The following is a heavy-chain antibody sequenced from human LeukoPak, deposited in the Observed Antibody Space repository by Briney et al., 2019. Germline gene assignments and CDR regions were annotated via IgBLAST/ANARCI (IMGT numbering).Heavy chain of an antibody. CDR3: ARSRNVRTFDY. Sequence: GGSLRLSCAASGFTFSSYGIHWVRQAPGKGLEWVTFIRHDGTNQHYGDSVKGRFTISRDNLKNTVFLQMNRRTAEDTAVYFCARSRNVRTFDYWGQGTLVAVSS. V-gene: IGHV3-30*02. J-gene: IGHJ4*02. CDR2: IRHDGTNQ. CDR1: GFTFSSYG.